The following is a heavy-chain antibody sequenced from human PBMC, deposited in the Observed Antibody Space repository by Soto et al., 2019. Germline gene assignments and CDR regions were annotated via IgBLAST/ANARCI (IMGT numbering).Heavy chain of an antibody. CDR2: ISSSSSYI. J-gene: IGHJ6*02. Sequence: PGGSLRLSCAASGFTFSSYSMNWVRQAPGKGLEWVSPISSSSSYIYYADSVKGRFTISRDNAKNSLYLQMNSLRAEDTAVYYCARDLSHSSSWYGYYYYGMDVWGQGTTVTVSS. CDR1: GFTFSSYS. CDR3: ARDLSHSSSWYGYYYYGMDV. V-gene: IGHV3-21*01. D-gene: IGHD6-13*01.